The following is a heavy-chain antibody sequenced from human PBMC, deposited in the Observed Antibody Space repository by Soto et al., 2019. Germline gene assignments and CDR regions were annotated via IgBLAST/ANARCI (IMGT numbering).Heavy chain of an antibody. D-gene: IGHD1-26*01. CDR2: IYPGDSDT. Sequence: GESLKISCKGSGYSFTSYWIGWVRQMPGKGLEWMGIIYPGDSDTRYSPSFQGQVTISTDKSISTAYLQWSSLKASDTAMYYCARLRVGAIQTTNWFDPWGQGTLVTVSS. CDR3: ARLRVGAIQTTNWFDP. V-gene: IGHV5-51*01. CDR1: GYSFTSYW. J-gene: IGHJ5*02.